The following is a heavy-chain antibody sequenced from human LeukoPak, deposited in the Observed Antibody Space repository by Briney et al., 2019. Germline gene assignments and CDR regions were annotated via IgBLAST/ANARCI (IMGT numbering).Heavy chain of an antibody. CDR2: IYYSGST. D-gene: IGHD2-15*01. CDR1: VGSISSSSYY. J-gene: IGHJ4*02. Sequence: SETLSLTCTVSVGSISSSSYYWSWIRLHPGKGLEWIGNIYYSGSTYYNPSLKSRVTISVDTSKNQFSLKLSSVTAADTAVYYCARDGPDCSGGSCYSDWGQGTLVTVSS. V-gene: IGHV4-31*03. CDR3: ARDGPDCSGGSCYSD.